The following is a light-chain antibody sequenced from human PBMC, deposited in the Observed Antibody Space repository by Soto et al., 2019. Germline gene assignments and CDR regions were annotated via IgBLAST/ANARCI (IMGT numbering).Light chain of an antibody. CDR3: CSYAGGTSVV. Sequence: QSALTQPASVSGSPGQSITISCTGTSSDVGSYNLVSWYQQHPGKAPKLMIYGDIERPSGVSNRFSGSKSGNTASLTISGLQTADEADYYCCSYAGGTSVVFGGGTKLTVL. V-gene: IGLV2-23*01. J-gene: IGLJ2*01. CDR2: GDI. CDR1: SSDVGSYNL.